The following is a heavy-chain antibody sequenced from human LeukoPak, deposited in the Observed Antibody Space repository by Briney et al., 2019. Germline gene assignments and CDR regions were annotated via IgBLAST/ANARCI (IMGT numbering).Heavy chain of an antibody. CDR1: GGSFSEYS. CDR2: IIHSGSS. CDR3: PRGSPGY. V-gene: IGHV4-34*01. J-gene: IGHJ4*02. Sequence: SETLSLTCAVDGGSFSEYSWTWISQSPGKALEWIGEIIHSGSSHYNPSLRSRVTISVDTSKNQCSLTLTSVTAADTAVYFCPRGSPGYWGQGTLVTVSS.